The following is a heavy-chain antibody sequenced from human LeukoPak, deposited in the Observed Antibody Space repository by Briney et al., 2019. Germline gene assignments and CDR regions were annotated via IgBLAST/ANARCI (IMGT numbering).Heavy chain of an antibody. D-gene: IGHD3-10*01. V-gene: IGHV4-31*03. CDR2: IYYSGNT. CDR3: ARVRMVRGVIGGDFDY. Sequence: SQTLSLTCTVSGGSISSGGFYWTWIRQHPGKGLEWIGYIYYSGNTYYNPSLKSRLTISVDRSKNQFSLKLTSVTAAGTAVYYCARVRMVRGVIGGDFDYWGQGTLVTVSS. J-gene: IGHJ4*02. CDR1: GGSISSGGFY.